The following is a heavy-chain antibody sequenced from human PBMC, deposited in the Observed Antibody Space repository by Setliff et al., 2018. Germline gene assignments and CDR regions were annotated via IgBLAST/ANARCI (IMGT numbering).Heavy chain of an antibody. J-gene: IGHJ5*02. CDR3: MRLVRFCSRTVCQRTSGDEA. CDR1: GYTFRQSI. D-gene: IGHD3-3*01. V-gene: IGHV1-18*01. Sequence: ASVKVSCKDSGYTFRQSIVSWVRQAPGQGLEWLGWIGVYSGNTYSAQRFQGRVSLTTDESANTAYLELRGLRSDDTAVYYCMRLVRFCSRTVCQRTSGDEAWGQGTLVTV. CDR2: IGVYSGNT.